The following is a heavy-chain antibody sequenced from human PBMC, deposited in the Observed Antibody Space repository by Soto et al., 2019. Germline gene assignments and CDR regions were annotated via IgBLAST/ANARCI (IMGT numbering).Heavy chain of an antibody. CDR3: ARALATAGTRTFNYAFDI. CDR1: GDSVSSNSGA. J-gene: IGHJ3*02. V-gene: IGHV6-1*01. CDR2: TYYRSKWYN. Sequence: SPTLSLPCAISGDSVSSNSGAWNWIRQSPSRGLEWLGRTYYRSKWYNDYAVSVKSRITINPDTSKNQFSLQLNSVTPEDTAVYYCARALATAGTRTFNYAFDIWGQGTMVTVSS. D-gene: IGHD6-13*01.